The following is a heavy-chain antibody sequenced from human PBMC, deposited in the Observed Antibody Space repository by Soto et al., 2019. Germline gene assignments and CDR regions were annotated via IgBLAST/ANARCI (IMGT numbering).Heavy chain of an antibody. J-gene: IGHJ6*02. Sequence: PSETLSLTCAISGDSVSSNSAAWNWIRQSPSRGLEWLGRTYYRSKWYNDYVVSVKSRITINPDTSKNQFSLQLNSVTPEDTAVYYCARIAVAGTDYYYYGMDVWGQGTTVTVSS. V-gene: IGHV6-1*01. D-gene: IGHD6-19*01. CDR1: GDSVSSNSAA. CDR3: ARIAVAGTDYYYYGMDV. CDR2: TYYRSKWYN.